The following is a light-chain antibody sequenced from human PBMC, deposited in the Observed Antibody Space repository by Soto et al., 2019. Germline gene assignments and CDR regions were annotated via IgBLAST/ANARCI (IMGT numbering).Light chain of an antibody. CDR2: DAS. CDR1: QSVSSH. V-gene: IGKV3-11*01. J-gene: IGKJ1*01. CDR3: QQRSNWPRT. Sequence: IVLTQSPATLSLSPGERATLSCRASQSVSSHLAWYQQKPGQAPRLLIYDASNRATGIPARFSGSGSGTDFTLTISSLEPEDFAVYYCQQRSNWPRTFGQGTKVDIK.